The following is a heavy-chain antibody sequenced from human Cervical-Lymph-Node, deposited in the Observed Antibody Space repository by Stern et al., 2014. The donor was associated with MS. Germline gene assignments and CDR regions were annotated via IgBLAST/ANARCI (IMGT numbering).Heavy chain of an antibody. J-gene: IGHJ6*02. CDR3: ARGGGTPRRYPMDV. Sequence: MQLVQSGGDLVQPGGSLRLSCAASGFKFNVYAMHWVRQAPGQGLEWVSVRGGGGGGINYADSGKGGFANTRDNSKMTLLRAKATLRDDDAEDIFGARGGGTPRRYPMDVWGQGTTVTVSS. CDR1: GFKFNVYA. V-gene: IGHV3-23*04. D-gene: IGHD1-26*01. CDR2: RGGGGGGI.